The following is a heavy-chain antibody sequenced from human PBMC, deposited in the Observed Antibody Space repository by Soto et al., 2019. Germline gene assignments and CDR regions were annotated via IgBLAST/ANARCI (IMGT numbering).Heavy chain of an antibody. CDR1: GYTLTSYG. J-gene: IGHJ4*02. Sequence: QVQLVQSGVEVKKAGASVKVACKASGYTLTSYGISWVRQAPGQGLEWMGWISAYNGNTNYAQKLQGRVTMTTDTSTGTAYMELRSLRSDDTAVYYCARASIALIPAATFDYRGQGTMVAVSS. V-gene: IGHV1-18*01. CDR2: ISAYNGNT. D-gene: IGHD2-2*01. CDR3: ARASIALIPAATFDY.